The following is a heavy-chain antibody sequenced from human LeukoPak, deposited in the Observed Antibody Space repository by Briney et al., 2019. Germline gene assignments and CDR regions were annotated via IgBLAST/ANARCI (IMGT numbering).Heavy chain of an antibody. CDR2: IYHSGST. CDR3: ARVYCSSTSCYSGMDV. V-gene: IGHV4-30-2*01. Sequence: SETLSLTCTVSGGSISSYSWSWIRQPPGKGLEWIGYIYHSGSTYYNPSLKSRVTISVDRSKNQFSLKLSSVTAADTAVYYCARVYCSSTSCYSGMDVWGQGTTVTVSS. J-gene: IGHJ6*02. D-gene: IGHD2-2*01. CDR1: GGSISSYS.